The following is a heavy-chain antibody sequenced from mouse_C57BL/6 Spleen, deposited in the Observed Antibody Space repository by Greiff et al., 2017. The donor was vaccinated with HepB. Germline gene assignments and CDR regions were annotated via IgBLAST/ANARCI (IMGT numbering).Heavy chain of an antibody. CDR3: ARCHYGNYQAWFAY. D-gene: IGHD2-1*01. Sequence: LQESGAELVKPGASVKISCKASGYAFSSYWMNWVKQRPGKGLEWIGQIYPGDGDTNYNGKFKGKATLTADKSSSTAYMQLSSLTSEDSAVYFCARCHYGNYQAWFAYWGQGTLFTVSA. CDR1: GYAFSSYW. J-gene: IGHJ3*01. CDR2: IYPGDGDT. V-gene: IGHV1-80*01.